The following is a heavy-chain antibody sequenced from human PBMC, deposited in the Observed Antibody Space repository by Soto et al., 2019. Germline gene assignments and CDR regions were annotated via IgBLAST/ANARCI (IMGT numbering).Heavy chain of an antibody. CDR1: GFTFSDHY. J-gene: IGHJ4*02. D-gene: IGHD2-21*01. Sequence: QVQLVESGGGLVKPGGSLRLSCASSGFTFSDHYMIWIRRSPGKGLEFLSYISPRTTYKNYADSVKGRFTISRDNAKNSLYLQLNSLRAEDTAIYYCSRGGGGGLFDLWGQGTFVTVSS. V-gene: IGHV3-11*06. CDR3: SRGGGGGLFDL. CDR2: ISPRTTYK.